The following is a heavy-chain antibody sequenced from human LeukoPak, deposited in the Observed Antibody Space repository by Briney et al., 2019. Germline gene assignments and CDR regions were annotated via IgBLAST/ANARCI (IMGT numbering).Heavy chain of an antibody. Sequence: SQTLSLTCAISGDSVSSNSAAWNWIRQSPSRGLEWLGRTYYRSKWYNDYAVSVKGRITINPDTSKNQFSLQLNSVTPEDTAVYYCARRQSRHYDFWSGHYYYYGMDVWGQGTTVTVSS. D-gene: IGHD3-3*01. V-gene: IGHV6-1*01. CDR1: GDSVSSNSAA. CDR3: ARRQSRHYDFWSGHYYYYGMDV. J-gene: IGHJ6*02. CDR2: TYYRSKWYN.